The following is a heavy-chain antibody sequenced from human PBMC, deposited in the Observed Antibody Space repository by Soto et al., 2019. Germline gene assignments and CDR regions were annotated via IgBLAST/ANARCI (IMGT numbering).Heavy chain of an antibody. CDR3: AKVGWFGELLYSPDY. D-gene: IGHD3-10*01. V-gene: IGHV3-23*01. Sequence: EVQLLESGGGLVQPGGSLRLSCAASGFTFSSYAMSWVRQAPGKGLEWVSAISGSGGSTYYADSVKGRFTISRDNSKNSRYLEMNSLRAEDTAVYYCAKVGWFGELLYSPDYWGKGTLVTVSS. CDR1: GFTFSSYA. J-gene: IGHJ4*02. CDR2: ISGSGGST.